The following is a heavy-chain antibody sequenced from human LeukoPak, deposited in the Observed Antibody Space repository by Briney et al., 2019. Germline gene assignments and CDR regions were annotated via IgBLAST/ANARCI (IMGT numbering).Heavy chain of an antibody. CDR2: INPNSGGT. D-gene: IGHD6-13*01. J-gene: IGHJ6*02. V-gene: IGHV1-2*02. CDR1: GYTFTGYY. Sequence: GASVKVSCKASGYTFTGYYMHWVRQAPGQGLEWMGWINPNSGGTNYAQKFQGRVTMTRDTSISTAYMELSSLRSDDTAVYYCARVHGGYSSSWRYYYYYYGMDVWGQGTTVTVSS. CDR3: ARVHGGYSSSWRYYYYYYGMDV.